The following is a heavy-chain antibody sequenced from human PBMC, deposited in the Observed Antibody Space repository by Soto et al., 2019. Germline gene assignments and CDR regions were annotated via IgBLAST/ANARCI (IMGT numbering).Heavy chain of an antibody. CDR1: GFTFSSYG. J-gene: IGHJ6*03. CDR2: ISYDGSNK. D-gene: IGHD4-17*01. V-gene: IGHV3-30*18. CDR3: AKRGERYGDYGYYYYYMDV. Sequence: GGSLRLSCAASGFTFSSYGMHWVRQAPGKGLEWVAVISYDGSNKYYADSVKGRFTISRDNSKNTLYLQMNSLRAEDTAVYYWAKRGERYGDYGYYYYYMDVCGKVTTVTVSS.